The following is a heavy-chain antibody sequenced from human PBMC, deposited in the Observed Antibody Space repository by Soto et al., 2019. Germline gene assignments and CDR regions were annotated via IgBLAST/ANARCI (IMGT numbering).Heavy chain of an antibody. CDR2: INPSGGST. J-gene: IGHJ3*02. Sequence: ASVKVSCKASGYTFTSYYMHWVRQAPGQGLEWMGIINPSGGSTSYAQKFQGRVTMTRDTSTSTVYMELSSLRSEDTAVYYCARDAXMTTVTTLDSGRDAFDIWGQGTMVTVSS. D-gene: IGHD4-4*01. V-gene: IGHV1-46*01. CDR1: GYTFTSYY. CDR3: ARDAXMTTVTTLDSGRDAFDI.